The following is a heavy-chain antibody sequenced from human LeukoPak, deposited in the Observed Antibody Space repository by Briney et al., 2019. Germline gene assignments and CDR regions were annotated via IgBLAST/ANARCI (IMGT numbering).Heavy chain of an antibody. V-gene: IGHV1-46*01. Sequence: GASVKVSCKASGYTFTSYYMHWVRQAPGQGLEWMGIINPSGGSTSYAQKFQGRVTMTRDTSTSTVYMELSSLKIEDTAVYYCTTPPGYYDSSPFDFWGRGTLVTVSS. CDR3: TTPPGYYDSSPFDF. CDR2: INPSGGST. CDR1: GYTFTSYY. D-gene: IGHD3-22*01. J-gene: IGHJ4*02.